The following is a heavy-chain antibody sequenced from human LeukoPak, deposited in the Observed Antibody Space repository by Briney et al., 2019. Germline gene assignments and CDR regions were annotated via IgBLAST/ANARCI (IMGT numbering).Heavy chain of an antibody. CDR3: ARGPPSGYYSYFGYFDY. Sequence: PGGSLRLSCAASGFTFSSYAMHWVRQAPGKGLEWVAVISYDGSNKYYADSVKGRFTISRDNSKNTLYLQMNSLRAEDTAVYYCARGPPSGYYSYFGYFDYWGQGTLVTVSS. D-gene: IGHD3-22*01. CDR1: GFTFSSYA. J-gene: IGHJ4*02. V-gene: IGHV3-30*14. CDR2: ISYDGSNK.